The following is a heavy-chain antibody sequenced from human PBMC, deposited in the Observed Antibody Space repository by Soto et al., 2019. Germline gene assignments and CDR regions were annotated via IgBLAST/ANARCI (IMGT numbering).Heavy chain of an antibody. CDR3: ARDSAAGQGYFDY. CDR1: AYTFTSYC. CDR2: ISAYNGNT. V-gene: IGHV1-18*01. D-gene: IGHD6-13*01. Sequence: ASVKVSCNASAYTFTSYCLSWVRQAPGQGLEWMGWISAYNGNTNYAQKLQGRVTMTTDTSTSTAYMELRSLRSDDTAVYYCARDSAAGQGYFDYWGQGTLVTVSS. J-gene: IGHJ4*02.